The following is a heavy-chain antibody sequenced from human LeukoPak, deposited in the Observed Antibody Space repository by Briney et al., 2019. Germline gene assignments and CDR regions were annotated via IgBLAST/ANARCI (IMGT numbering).Heavy chain of an antibody. Sequence: GASVKVSCKASGYTFTSYDINWVRQATGRGLEWMGWMNPNSGNTGYAQKFQGRDTITRNTSISTAYMELSSLRSEDTAVYYCARGGVSSWSESDYWGQGTLVTVSS. J-gene: IGHJ4*02. CDR2: MNPNSGNT. D-gene: IGHD6-13*01. CDR1: GYTFTSYD. CDR3: ARGGVSSWSESDY. V-gene: IGHV1-8*03.